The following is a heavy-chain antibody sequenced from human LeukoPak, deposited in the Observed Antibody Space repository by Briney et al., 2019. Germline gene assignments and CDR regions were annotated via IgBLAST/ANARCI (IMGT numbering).Heavy chain of an antibody. CDR1: GGTFSSYA. CDR2: IIPILGIA. D-gene: IGHD3-22*01. Sequence: ASVKVSCKASGGTFSSYAISWVRQAPGQGLEWMGRIIPILGIANYAQKFQGRVTITADKSTSTAYMELSSLRSEDTAVYYCASSEDSSGYVWEYYHYYYGMDVWGQGTTVTVSS. CDR3: ASSEDSSGYVWEYYHYYYGMDV. J-gene: IGHJ6*02. V-gene: IGHV1-69*04.